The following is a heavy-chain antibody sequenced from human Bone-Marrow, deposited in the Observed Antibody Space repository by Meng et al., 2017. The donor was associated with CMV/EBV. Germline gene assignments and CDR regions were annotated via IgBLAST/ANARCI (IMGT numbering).Heavy chain of an antibody. CDR1: GGTFSSYT. J-gene: IGHJ5*02. V-gene: IGHV1-69*02. CDR2: IIPILGIA. CDR3: ARVEWEVRWFDP. Sequence: SVKVSCKASGGTFSSYTISWVRQAPGQGLEWMGRIIPILGIANYAQKFQGRVTITADKSTSTAYMELSSLRSEDTAVYYCARVEWEVRWFDPWGQGTLVTVSS. D-gene: IGHD1-26*01.